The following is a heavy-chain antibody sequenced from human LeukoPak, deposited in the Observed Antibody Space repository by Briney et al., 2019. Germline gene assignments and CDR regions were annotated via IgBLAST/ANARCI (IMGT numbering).Heavy chain of an antibody. CDR2: TYYRSKWYY. V-gene: IGHV6-1*01. CDR1: GDSVSSISVA. Sequence: SQTLSLTCAISGDSVSSISVAWNWIRQSPSRGLEWLGRTYYRSKWYYEYAVSVKGRININPEPSMNQFSLQLNSVTPEDTAVYYCALARSEYHYGMDVWGQGTTVTVSS. CDR3: ALARSEYHYGMDV. J-gene: IGHJ6*02.